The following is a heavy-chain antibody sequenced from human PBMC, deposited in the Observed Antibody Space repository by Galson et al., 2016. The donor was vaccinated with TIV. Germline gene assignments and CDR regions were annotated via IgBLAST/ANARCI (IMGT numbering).Heavy chain of an antibody. CDR3: AKEVQRRLPY. Sequence: SLRLSCAASGFTFGSYGMHWVRHGPGKGLEWVAVISYDGSNKYYADSVKGRFTISRDNSKNTLYLQMNSLRAEDTGVYYCAKEVQRRLPYWGQGTPVTVSS. CDR1: GFTFGSYG. D-gene: IGHD1-1*01. CDR2: ISYDGSNK. V-gene: IGHV3-30*18. J-gene: IGHJ4*02.